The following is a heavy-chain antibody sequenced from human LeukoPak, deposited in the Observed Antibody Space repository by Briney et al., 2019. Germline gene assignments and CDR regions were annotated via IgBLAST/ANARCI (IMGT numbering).Heavy chain of an antibody. CDR1: GGPISSGDYY. J-gene: IGHJ3*02. V-gene: IGHV4-30-4*01. CDR2: IYYSGST. D-gene: IGHD3-22*01. CDR3: ARDVYYDSSGYWDAFDI. Sequence: SETMSLTCSVSGGPISSGDYYWCWIRQPPGKGLEWIGYIYYSGSTYYNPSLKSRVTISVDTSKNQFSLKLSSVTAADTAVYYCARDVYYDSSGYWDAFDIWGQGTMVTVSS.